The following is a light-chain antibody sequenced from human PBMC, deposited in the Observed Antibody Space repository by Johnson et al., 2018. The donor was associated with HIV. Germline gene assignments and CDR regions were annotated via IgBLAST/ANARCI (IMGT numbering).Light chain of an antibody. CDR3: AAWDDSLNGHV. V-gene: IGLV1-44*01. Sequence: QSVLTQPPSVSAAPGQKVTIPCSGSSSNIGKNSVSWYQQLPGTAPKLLIYRNNQRPSGVPDRFSGSKSGTSASLAISGLQAEDEADYYCAAWDDSLNGHVFGTGTKVTVL. CDR2: RNN. CDR1: SSNIGKNS. J-gene: IGLJ1*01.